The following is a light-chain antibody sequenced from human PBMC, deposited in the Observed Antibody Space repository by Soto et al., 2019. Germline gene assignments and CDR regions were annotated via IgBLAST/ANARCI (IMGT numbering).Light chain of an antibody. Sequence: TRCWRDRQSVSSSYLAWYQQKPGQAPRLLIYGASTRATGIPARFIVSGSGTQFTFACGRLLSEDFAVCYRKEYNNWLGTIGEGTKVDIK. CDR2: GAS. V-gene: IGKV3-15*01. CDR3: KEYNNWLGT. CDR1: QSVSSSY. J-gene: IGKJ1*01.